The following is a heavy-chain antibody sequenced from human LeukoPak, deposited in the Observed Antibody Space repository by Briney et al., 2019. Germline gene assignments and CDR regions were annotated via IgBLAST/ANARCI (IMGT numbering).Heavy chain of an antibody. CDR2: IYYSGST. D-gene: IGHD4-23*01. V-gene: IGHV4-59*12. CDR3: ARGTQSPTTVVTPHDY. CDR1: GGSISSYY. J-gene: IGHJ4*02. Sequence: SETLSLTCTVSGGSISSYYWSWIRQPPGKGLEWIGYIYYSGSTKYNPSLKSRVTISVDTSKNQFSLKLSSVTAADTAVYYCARGTQSPTTVVTPHDYWGQGTLVTVSS.